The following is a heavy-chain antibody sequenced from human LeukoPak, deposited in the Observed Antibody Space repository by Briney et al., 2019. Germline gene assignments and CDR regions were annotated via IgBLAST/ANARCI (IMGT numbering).Heavy chain of an antibody. CDR1: GYTFTSYA. CDR3: AREDTMIVVFDY. J-gene: IGHJ4*02. Sequence: ASVKVSCKASGYTFTSYAMHRVRQAPGQRLEWMGWINAGNGNTKYSQKFQGRVTITRDTSASTAYMELSSLRSEDTAVYYCAREDTMIVVFDYWGQGTLVTVSS. V-gene: IGHV1-3*01. D-gene: IGHD3-22*01. CDR2: INAGNGNT.